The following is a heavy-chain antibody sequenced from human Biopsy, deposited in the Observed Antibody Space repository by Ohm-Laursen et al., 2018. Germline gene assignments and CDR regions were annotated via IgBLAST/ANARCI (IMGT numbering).Heavy chain of an antibody. D-gene: IGHD1-26*01. V-gene: IGHV1-69*10. CDR3: ARGEGSSWFDP. Sequence: SVKVSCKASGGTFNNYGITWVRQAPGQGLEWMGGIIPIPNVATYAQKFQGRITITADESTSTAYMELNSLTSDDTAVYFCARGEGSSWFDPWGHGTLVTVSS. J-gene: IGHJ5*02. CDR1: GGTFNNYG. CDR2: IIPIPNVA.